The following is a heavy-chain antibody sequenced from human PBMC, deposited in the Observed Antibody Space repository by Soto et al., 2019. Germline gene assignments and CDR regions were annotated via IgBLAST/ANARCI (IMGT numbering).Heavy chain of an antibody. CDR2: INPSGGST. CDR3: ARDREYCGGDCYIPFYYYYYYGMDV. CDR1: GYTFTSYY. J-gene: IGHJ6*02. V-gene: IGHV1-46*01. D-gene: IGHD2-21*02. Sequence: ASVKVSCKASGYTFTSYYMHWVRQAPGQGLEWMGIINPSGGSTSYAQKFQGRVTMTRDTSTSTVYMELSSLRSEDTAVYYCARDREYCGGDCYIPFYYYYYYGMDVWGQGTTVTVSS.